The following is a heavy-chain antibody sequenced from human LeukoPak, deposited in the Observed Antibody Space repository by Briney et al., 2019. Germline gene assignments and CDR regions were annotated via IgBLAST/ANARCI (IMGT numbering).Heavy chain of an antibody. CDR1: GYTFTSYD. D-gene: IGHD5-12*01. CDR2: MNPNSGNT. CDR3: ARGQGYSGYDLRVRTMDV. V-gene: IGHV1-8*01. Sequence: ASVKVSCKASGYTFTSYDINWVRQAAGQGLEWMGWMNPNSGNTGYAQKFQGRVTMTRNTSMSTAYMELSSLRSEDTAVYYCARGQGYSGYDLRVRTMDVWAKGPRSPSP. J-gene: IGHJ6*02.